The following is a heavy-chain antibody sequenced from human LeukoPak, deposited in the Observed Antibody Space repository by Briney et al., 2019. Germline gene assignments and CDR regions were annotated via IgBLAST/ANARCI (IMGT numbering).Heavy chain of an antibody. Sequence: GESLRLSCVASGFVFSTYDMHWVRQAPGKGLEWVAFIRYDGLNKYYADFVKGRFTISKNNSTNTLYLQMNSLRAEDTAMYYCAKGDGWGQGTLVTVSS. D-gene: IGHD5-24*01. CDR2: IRYDGLNK. V-gene: IGHV3-30*02. CDR1: GFVFSTYD. J-gene: IGHJ4*02. CDR3: AKGDG.